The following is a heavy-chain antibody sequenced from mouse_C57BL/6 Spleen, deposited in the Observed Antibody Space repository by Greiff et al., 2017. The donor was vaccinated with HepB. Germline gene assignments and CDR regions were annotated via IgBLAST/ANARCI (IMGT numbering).Heavy chain of an antibody. CDR3: ARDLYDYDFDY. CDR2: ISDGGSYT. J-gene: IGHJ2*01. Sequence: DVQLVESGGGLVKPGGSLKLSCAASGFTFSSYAMSWVRQTPEKRLEWVATISDGGSYTYYPDNVKGRFTISRDNAKNNLYLQMSHLKSEDTAMYYCARDLYDYDFDYWGQGTTLTVSS. V-gene: IGHV5-4*01. D-gene: IGHD2-4*01. CDR1: GFTFSSYA.